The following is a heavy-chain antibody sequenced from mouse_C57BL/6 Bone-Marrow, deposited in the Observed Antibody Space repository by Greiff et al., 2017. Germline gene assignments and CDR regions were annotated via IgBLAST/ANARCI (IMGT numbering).Heavy chain of an antibody. CDR2: INPDSSTI. V-gene: IGHV4-1*01. J-gene: IGHJ4*01. CDR3: ARNYGSSYPYYAMDY. Sequence: EVQLLESGGGLVQPGGSLKLSCAASGIDFSRYWMSWVRRAPGKGLEWIGEINPDSSTINYAPSLKDKFIISRDNAKNTLYLQMSKVRSEDTALYDCARNYGSSYPYYAMDYWGQGTSVTVSS. D-gene: IGHD1-1*01. CDR1: GIDFSRYW.